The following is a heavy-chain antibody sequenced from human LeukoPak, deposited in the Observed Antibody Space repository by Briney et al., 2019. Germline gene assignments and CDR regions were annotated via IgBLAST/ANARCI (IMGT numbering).Heavy chain of an antibody. D-gene: IGHD3-3*01. CDR2: VSHRGST. V-gene: IGHV4-38-2*01. Sequence: PGGSLRLSCAASGFTFSDYYMNWIRQAPGKGLERVCSVSHRGSTYYNPSLSSRVPISVDRSKQKFSLSLTSVTAAVTAVYFCARGAEYYAIWRGYAAYSDYWGQGISVTVSS. J-gene: IGHJ4*02. CDR3: ARGAEYYAIWRGYAAYSDY. CDR1: GFTFSDYY.